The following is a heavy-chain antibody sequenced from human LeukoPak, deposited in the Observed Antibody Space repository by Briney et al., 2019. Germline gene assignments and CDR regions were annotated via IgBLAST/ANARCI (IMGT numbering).Heavy chain of an antibody. J-gene: IGHJ3*02. CDR3: TREGVYAPDGSGYHRDAFDI. D-gene: IGHD3-22*01. CDR1: EDSFSNNV. CDR2: IIPVLGVS. Sequence: ASVKVSCKASEDSFSNNVITWVRLAPGQGLEWMGRIIPVLGVSNFARKFQGRVTITADKSTNTAHMELSRLESGDTAVYYCTREGVYAPDGSGYHRDAFDIWGQGTVVIVSS. V-gene: IGHV1-69*04.